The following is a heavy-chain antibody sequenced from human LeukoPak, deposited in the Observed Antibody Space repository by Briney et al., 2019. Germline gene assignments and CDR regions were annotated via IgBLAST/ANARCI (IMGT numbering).Heavy chain of an antibody. V-gene: IGHV3-48*01. CDR1: GFSLRDFA. CDR3: ARGVGRVGSNFDF. Sequence: GGSLRLSCVASGFSLRDFAMNWVRQAPGKGLEWVSYISASSSAIFYGDSVKGRFTISRDNAKNSLFLQMDTLRAEDTAVYYCARGVGRVGSNFDFWGQGTLVTVSS. D-gene: IGHD1-26*01. J-gene: IGHJ4*02. CDR2: ISASSSAI.